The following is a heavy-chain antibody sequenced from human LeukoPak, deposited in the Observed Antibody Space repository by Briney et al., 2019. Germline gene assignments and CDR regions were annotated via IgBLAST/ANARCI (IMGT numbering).Heavy chain of an antibody. D-gene: IGHD6-13*01. V-gene: IGHV3-23*01. CDR3: AKSGYADRDYFDC. CDR2: IRSTGTST. CDR1: GFTFSTYA. Sequence: PGGSLRLSCAASGFTFSTYAMTWVRQAPGKGLEWVSGIRSTGTSTYYADSVKGRFTVSRDNPKNTLYLQMNSLRAEDTAVYYCAKSGYADRDYFDCGGQGTLVTASS. J-gene: IGHJ4*02.